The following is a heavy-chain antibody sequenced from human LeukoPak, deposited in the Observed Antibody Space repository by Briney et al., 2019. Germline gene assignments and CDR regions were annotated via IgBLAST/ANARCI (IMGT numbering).Heavy chain of an antibody. CDR3: ARAGSGKQHFFDY. V-gene: IGHV3-30-3*01. Sequence: PGRSLRLSCAASGFTFSSYAMHWVRQAPGKGLEWVAVISYDGSNKYYADSVKGRFTISRDNSKNTLYLQMNSLRAEDTAVYYCARAGSGKQHFFDYWGQGTLVTVSS. D-gene: IGHD2-15*01. J-gene: IGHJ4*02. CDR1: GFTFSSYA. CDR2: ISYDGSNK.